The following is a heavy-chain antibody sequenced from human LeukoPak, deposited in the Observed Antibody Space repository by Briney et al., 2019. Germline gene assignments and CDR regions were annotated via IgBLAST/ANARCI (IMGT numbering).Heavy chain of an antibody. V-gene: IGHV3-23*01. D-gene: IGHD3-10*01. CDR2: ISGSGGST. J-gene: IGHJ4*02. Sequence: GGSLRLSCAASGFTFSSYAMSWVRQAPGKGLEWVSAISGSGGSTYYADSVKGRFTISRDNSKNTLYLQMNSLRAEDTAVYYCAKDGEDYYGSGSYYKSLGYWGQGTLVTVSS. CDR3: AKDGEDYYGSGSYYKSLGY. CDR1: GFTFSSYA.